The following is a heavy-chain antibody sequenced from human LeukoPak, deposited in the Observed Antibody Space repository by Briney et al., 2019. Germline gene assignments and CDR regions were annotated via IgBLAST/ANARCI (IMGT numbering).Heavy chain of an antibody. Sequence: PSETLSLTCAVYGGSFSGYYWSWIRQPPGKGLEWIGEINHSGSTNYNPSLESRVTISVDTSKNQFSLKLSSVTAADTAVYYCARTPRIFWGGYYTGIPYYYYYMDVWGKGTTVTVSS. CDR3: ARTPRIFWGGYYTGIPYYYYYMDV. V-gene: IGHV4-34*01. CDR1: GGSFSGYY. D-gene: IGHD3-3*01. J-gene: IGHJ6*03. CDR2: INHSGST.